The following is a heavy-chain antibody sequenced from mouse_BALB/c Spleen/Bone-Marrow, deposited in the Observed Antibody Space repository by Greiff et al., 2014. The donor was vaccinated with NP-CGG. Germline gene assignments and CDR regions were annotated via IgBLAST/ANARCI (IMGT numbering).Heavy chain of an antibody. CDR3: TRQGLAC. Sequence: VQLRQSGPELMKPGASVKISCKATGYTFSSYWIEWVKQRPGHGLEWIGEILPGSGNTHYNEKFKGKATFTADTSSNTAYMQLSSLTSEDSAVYYCTRQGLACWGQGTLVTVSA. CDR1: GYTFSSYW. J-gene: IGHJ3*01. V-gene: IGHV1-9*01. CDR2: ILPGSGNT.